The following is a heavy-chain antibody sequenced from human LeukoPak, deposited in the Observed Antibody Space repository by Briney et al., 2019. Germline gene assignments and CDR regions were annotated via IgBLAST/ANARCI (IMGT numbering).Heavy chain of an antibody. CDR1: GYSISSGYY. J-gene: IGHJ4*02. CDR3: ARGGDSSGYYPFDY. D-gene: IGHD3-22*01. CDR2: IYHSGST. V-gene: IGHV4-38-2*02. Sequence: SETLSLTCTVSGYSISSGYYWGWIRQPPGKGREWIGSIYHSGSTYYNPSLKSRVTISVDTSKNQFSLKLSSVAAADTAVYYCARGGDSSGYYPFDYWGQGTLVTVSS.